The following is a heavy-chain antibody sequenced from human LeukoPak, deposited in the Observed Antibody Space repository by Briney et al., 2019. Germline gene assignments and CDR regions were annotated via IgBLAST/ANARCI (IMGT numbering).Heavy chain of an antibody. V-gene: IGHV3-7*01. D-gene: IGHD3-22*01. CDR3: AGESVAVPAYY. J-gene: IGHJ4*02. Sequence: GGSLRLSCVGSRFSISSYWMSWVRQAPGKGLEWVANINQDGSEIYYLDSVKGRFTISRDNAKNSLYLQMNGLRFEDTAVYYWAGESVAVPAYYWGQGTLVTVSS. CDR2: INQDGSEI. CDR1: RFSISSYW.